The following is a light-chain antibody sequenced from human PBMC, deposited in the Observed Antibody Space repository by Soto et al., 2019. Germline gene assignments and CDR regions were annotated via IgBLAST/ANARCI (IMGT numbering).Light chain of an antibody. J-gene: IGLJ1*01. CDR1: RTDVADGYDY. V-gene: IGLV2-14*03. CDR2: DVS. Sequence: SALTQPASVSGSPGQSIAISCTGVRTDVADGYDYVSWYQQHPGQAPQLIIYDVSKRPSGVSDRFSGSKSGNTDSLTISGLQAEDEAEYYCTSYTSSTPFYVFATGTKLAVL. CDR3: TSYTSSTPFYV.